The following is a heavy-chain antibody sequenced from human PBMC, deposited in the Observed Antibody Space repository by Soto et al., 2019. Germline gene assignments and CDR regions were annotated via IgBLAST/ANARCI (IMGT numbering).Heavy chain of an antibody. D-gene: IGHD2-15*01. V-gene: IGHV1-2*02. Sequence: ASVKVSCKTSGYTFNDYYMQWVRQAPGQGLEFMGWINPVNGDTGSAQKFQGRVTMTRDTSIRTFYMELSSLRSEDTAVYYCARGWGYCSGGSCYFTLLPSPVDYWGQGTLVTVSS. CDR1: GYTFNDYY. J-gene: IGHJ4*02. CDR3: ARGWGYCSGGSCYFTLLPSPVDY. CDR2: INPVNGDT.